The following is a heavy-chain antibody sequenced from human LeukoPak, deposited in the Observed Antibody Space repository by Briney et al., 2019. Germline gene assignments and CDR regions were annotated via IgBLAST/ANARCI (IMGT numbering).Heavy chain of an antibody. Sequence: PSETLSLTCTVSGFSISSGYFWGWIRQPPGKGLEWIATIYGDGRTYHNPSLDSRVTISVDTTKNHFSLKLTSVTAADTAVYYCAHDSSGYYGVDYWGQGTLVTVSS. CDR3: AHDSSGYYGVDY. CDR1: GFSISSGYF. CDR2: IYGDGRT. J-gene: IGHJ4*02. D-gene: IGHD3-22*01. V-gene: IGHV4-38-2*02.